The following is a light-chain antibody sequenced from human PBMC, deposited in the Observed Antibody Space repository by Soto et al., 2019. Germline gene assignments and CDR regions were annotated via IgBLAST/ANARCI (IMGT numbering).Light chain of an antibody. Sequence: QAVLTQPASVSGSPGQSITISCTGTSSDVGGYNYVSWYQRHPGKAPKLMIYDVTNRPSGVSDRFSGSKSGNTASLSISGLQAEDEADYYCSSYTSSSINWLFGGGTKLTVL. CDR2: DVT. V-gene: IGLV2-14*03. CDR3: SSYTSSSINWL. CDR1: SSDVGGYNY. J-gene: IGLJ3*02.